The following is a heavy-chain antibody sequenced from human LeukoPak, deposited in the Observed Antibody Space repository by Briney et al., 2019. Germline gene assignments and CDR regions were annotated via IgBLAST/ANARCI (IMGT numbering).Heavy chain of an antibody. CDR3: AKDRERITMIVVGQGHDAFDI. Sequence: GGSLRLSCAASGFTFSSYSMNWVRQAPGKGLEWVAVISYDGSNKYYADSVKGRFTISRDNSKNTLYLQMNSLRAEDTAVYYCAKDRERITMIVVGQGHDAFDIWGQGTMVTVSS. D-gene: IGHD3-22*01. J-gene: IGHJ3*02. V-gene: IGHV3-30*18. CDR2: ISYDGSNK. CDR1: GFTFSSYS.